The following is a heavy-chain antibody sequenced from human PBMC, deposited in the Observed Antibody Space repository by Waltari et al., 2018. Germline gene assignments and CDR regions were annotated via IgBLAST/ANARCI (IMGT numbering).Heavy chain of an antibody. Sequence: QVQLQESGPGLVKPSETLSLTCTVSGGSISSYYWSWIRQPAGKGLELIGGNYTSGSNNYNPSLKSRVTISIDKSKNQFSLKLSSVTAADTAVYYCARAGKAGSYWGIDYWGQGTLVTVSS. CDR2: NYTSGSN. D-gene: IGHD1-26*01. CDR1: GGSISSYY. CDR3: ARAGKAGSYWGIDY. V-gene: IGHV4-4*07. J-gene: IGHJ4*02.